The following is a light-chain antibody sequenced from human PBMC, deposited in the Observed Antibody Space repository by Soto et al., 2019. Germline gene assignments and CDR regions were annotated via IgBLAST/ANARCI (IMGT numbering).Light chain of an antibody. CDR1: QSVTSA. CDR2: DVS. V-gene: IGKV3-11*01. CDR3: QQYGRSPRT. J-gene: IGKJ1*01. Sequence: EIVLTQSPATLSLSPGDRATLSCRASQSVTSALAWFQQKPGQAPRLLIYDVSRRATGIPARFSGSGSGTDFTLTINSLEPEDFAVYYCQQYGRSPRTFGQGTKVEIK.